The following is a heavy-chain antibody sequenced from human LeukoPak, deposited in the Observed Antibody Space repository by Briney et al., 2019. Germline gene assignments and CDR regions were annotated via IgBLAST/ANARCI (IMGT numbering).Heavy chain of an antibody. Sequence: TRGSLRLSCAASGFTFSSYWMSWVRQAPGKGLEWVANIKQDGSEKYYVDSVKGRFTISRDNAKNSLYLQMNSLRAEDTAVYYCARTITYYDFWSGSPVFDIWGQGTMGTVSS. CDR1: GFTFSSYW. J-gene: IGHJ3*02. CDR2: IKQDGSEK. CDR3: ARTITYYDFWSGSPVFDI. V-gene: IGHV3-7*01. D-gene: IGHD3-3*01.